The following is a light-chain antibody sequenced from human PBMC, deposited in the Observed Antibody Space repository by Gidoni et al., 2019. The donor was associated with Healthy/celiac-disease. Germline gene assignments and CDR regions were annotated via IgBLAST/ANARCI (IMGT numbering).Light chain of an antibody. CDR3: QQYGSSGWT. CDR2: GAS. V-gene: IGKV3-20*01. CDR1: PSVSRSY. Sequence: EIVLTPSPGTLSLSPGERATPTCRASPSVSRSYLAWYQQKPGQAPKPLIYGASRQATGIPKRFSGRGSGTDFTLTISRLEPEDFAVYYCQQYGSSGWTFGQGTKVEIK. J-gene: IGKJ1*01.